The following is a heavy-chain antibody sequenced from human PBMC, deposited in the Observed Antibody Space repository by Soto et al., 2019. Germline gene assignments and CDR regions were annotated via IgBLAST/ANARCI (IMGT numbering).Heavy chain of an antibody. D-gene: IGHD6-13*01. CDR2: IGGSAGST. J-gene: IGHJ6*02. CDR3: AKSTNSSTWASYYYYAMDV. Sequence: EVQLLESGGDLVQPGGSQRLSCAASGFTFSRYAMSWVRQAPGRGLEWVSAIGGSAGSTYYADSVKGRFTISRDISKNTLFLQMNSLRAEDTAVYYCAKSTNSSTWASYYYYAMDVWGQGTTVTVS. V-gene: IGHV3-23*01. CDR1: GFTFSRYA.